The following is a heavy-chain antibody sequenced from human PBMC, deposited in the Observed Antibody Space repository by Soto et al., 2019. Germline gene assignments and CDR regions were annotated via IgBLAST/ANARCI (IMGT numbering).Heavy chain of an antibody. V-gene: IGHV4-30-4*01. CDR1: GGSISSGYYY. CDR3: ASTPLYGMDI. Sequence: QVQLQESGPGLVKPSQTLSLTCSVSGGSISSGYYYWSWIRQPPGKGLEWIGYIYYSGNTYYNPSLKGRLIISIDTSTNQFSLKVGSVTPAETDVYYCASTPLYGMDIWGRGTTVTVSS. J-gene: IGHJ6*02. D-gene: IGHD2-15*01. CDR2: IYYSGNT.